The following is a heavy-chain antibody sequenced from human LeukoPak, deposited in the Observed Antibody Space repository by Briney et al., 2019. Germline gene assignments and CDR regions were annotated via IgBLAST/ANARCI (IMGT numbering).Heavy chain of an antibody. J-gene: IGHJ4*02. Sequence: GGSLRLSCEASGFTFTTYSMTWVRQAPGKGLEWVSIISSGSSAIFSADALKGRFTISRDDAKNTLYLQMNSLRAEDTAVYYCAKDDLYSSGLYYFDYWGQGTLVTVSS. D-gene: IGHD6-19*01. CDR1: GFTFTTYS. CDR3: AKDDLYSSGLYYFDY. V-gene: IGHV3-21*04. CDR2: ISSGSSAI.